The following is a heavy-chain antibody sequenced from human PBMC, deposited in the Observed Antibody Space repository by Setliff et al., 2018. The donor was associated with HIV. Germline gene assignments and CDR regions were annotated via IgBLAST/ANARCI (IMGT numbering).Heavy chain of an antibody. D-gene: IGHD1-20*01. J-gene: IGHJ4*02. CDR1: GFTFRTYW. CDR2: IKPDGSEK. V-gene: IGHV3-7*03. Sequence: PGGSLRLSCAVSGFTFRTYWMSWVRQTPGKGREWVANIKPDGSEKYYVDSVKGRFAISRDNAKNSLSLQMNSLRADDTAVYYCARDYSRYTWNYFDYWGQGTLVTVSS. CDR3: ARDYSRYTWNYFDY.